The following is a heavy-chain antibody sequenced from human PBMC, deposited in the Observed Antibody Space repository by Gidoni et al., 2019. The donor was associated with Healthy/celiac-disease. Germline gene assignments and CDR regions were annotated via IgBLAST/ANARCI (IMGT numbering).Heavy chain of an antibody. J-gene: IGHJ4*02. CDR1: GFTFVDYA. D-gene: IGHD3-22*01. CDR3: AKDMGHYYDSSGAPFDY. CDR2: ISWNSGSI. Sequence: EVQLVESGGGLVQPGRSLRLSCAASGFTFVDYAMHWVRQAPGKGLEWVSGISWNSGSIGYADSVKGRFTISRDNAKNSLYLQMNSLRAEDTALYYCAKDMGHYYDSSGAPFDYWGQGTLVTVSS. V-gene: IGHV3-9*01.